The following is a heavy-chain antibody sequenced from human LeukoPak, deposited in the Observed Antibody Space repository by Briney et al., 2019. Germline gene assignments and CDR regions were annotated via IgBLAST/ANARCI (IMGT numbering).Heavy chain of an antibody. V-gene: IGHV1-8*03. CDR3: ARTSSTKLSNWFDP. CDR2: MNPNTGNT. D-gene: IGHD2-2*01. Sequence: ASVKVSCKASGYTFTGYYMHWVRQAPGQGLEWMGWMNPNTGNTVYAQKFQGRVTITADKSTSTAYMELSSLRSEDTAVYYCARTSSTKLSNWFDPWGQGTLVTVSS. CDR1: GYTFTGYY. J-gene: IGHJ5*02.